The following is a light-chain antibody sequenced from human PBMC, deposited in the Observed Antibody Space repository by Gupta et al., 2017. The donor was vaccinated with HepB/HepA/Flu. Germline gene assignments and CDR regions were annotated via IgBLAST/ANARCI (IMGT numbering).Light chain of an antibody. CDR2: SNN. Sequence: QSVLTQPPSASGTRGQRVTLSCSGSSSNIGMNAVNWYQQVPGTAPKLLMCSNNQRPSGVPDRFSGSNSGTSASLAIRGLQSEEESDYYCAEWDYSLNGVVFGGGTRLTVL. CDR3: AEWDYSLNGVV. V-gene: IGLV1-44*01. J-gene: IGLJ3*02. CDR1: SSNIGMNA.